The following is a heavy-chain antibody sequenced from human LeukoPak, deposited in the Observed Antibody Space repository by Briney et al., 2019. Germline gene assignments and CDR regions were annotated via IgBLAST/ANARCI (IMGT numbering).Heavy chain of an antibody. V-gene: IGHV3-23*01. CDR2: ISGSGGST. CDR3: ARVLNYYDSSGYYFSY. J-gene: IGHJ4*02. CDR1: GFTFSSYA. D-gene: IGHD3-22*01. Sequence: PGGSLRLSCAASGFTFSSYAMSWVRQAPGKGLEWVSAISGSGGSTYYADSLKGRFTISRDNSKNTLYLQMNSLRAEDTAVYYCARVLNYYDSSGYYFSYWGQGTLVTVSS.